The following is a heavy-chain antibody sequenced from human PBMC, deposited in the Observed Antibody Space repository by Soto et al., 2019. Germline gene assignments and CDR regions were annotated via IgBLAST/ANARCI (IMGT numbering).Heavy chain of an antibody. D-gene: IGHD3-10*01. CDR3: ALGSETYYGSGSLEY. J-gene: IGHJ4*02. CDR1: GFTFSSYA. Sequence: EVQLVESGGGLVQPGGSLRLSCAASGFTFSSYAMHWVRQAPGRGLEYVSFISSNGGDTYYANSVKGRFTISRDNSKNTLYLQMGSLRAEDMAVYYCALGSETYYGSGSLEYWGQGTLVTVSS. V-gene: IGHV3-64*01. CDR2: ISSNGGDT.